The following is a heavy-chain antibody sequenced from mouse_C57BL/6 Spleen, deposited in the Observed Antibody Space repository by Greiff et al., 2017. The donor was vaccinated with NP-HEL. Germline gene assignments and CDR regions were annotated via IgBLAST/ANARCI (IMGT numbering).Heavy chain of an antibody. J-gene: IGHJ4*01. D-gene: IGHD1-1*01. CDR2: IYPRSGNT. Sequence: QVQLQQSGAELARPGASVKLSCKASGYTFTSYGISWVKQRTGQGLEWIGEIYPRSGNTYYNEKFKGKATLTADQSSSTAYMELRSLTSEDSAVYFCARDYGSSPRYYAMDYWGQGTSVTVSS. CDR1: GYTFTSYG. CDR3: ARDYGSSPRYYAMDY. V-gene: IGHV1-81*01.